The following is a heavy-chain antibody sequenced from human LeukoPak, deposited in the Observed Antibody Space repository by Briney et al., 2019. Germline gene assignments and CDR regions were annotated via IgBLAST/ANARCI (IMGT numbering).Heavy chain of an antibody. CDR2: INPNSGGT. CDR1: GYTFTGYY. J-gene: IGHJ5*02. CDR3: ASRRGYSSGWYGNWFDP. Sequence: ASVKVSCKASGYTFTGYYMHWVRQAPGQGLEWMGWINPNSGGTNYAQKFQGRVTMTRDTSISTAYMELSRLRSDDTAVYYCASRRGYSSGWYGNWFDPWGQGTLVTVSS. V-gene: IGHV1-2*02. D-gene: IGHD6-19*01.